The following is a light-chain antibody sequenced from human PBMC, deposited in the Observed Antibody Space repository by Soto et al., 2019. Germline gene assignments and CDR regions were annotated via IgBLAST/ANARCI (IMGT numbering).Light chain of an antibody. V-gene: IGLV2-14*01. CDR2: DVS. J-gene: IGLJ1*01. CDR1: SSDVGGSNY. Sequence: QSALTQPASVSGSPGQSITISCTGTSSDVGGSNYVSWYQQHPGKAPKLMIYDVSNRPSGVSNRFSGSKSGNTASLTISGLQAEEEVDYYCGSYTSSSTLYVFGTGTKLTVL. CDR3: GSYTSSSTLYV.